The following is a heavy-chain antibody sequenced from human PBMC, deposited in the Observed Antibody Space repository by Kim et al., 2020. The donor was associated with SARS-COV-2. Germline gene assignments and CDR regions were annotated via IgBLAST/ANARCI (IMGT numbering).Heavy chain of an antibody. CDR2: ISYDGSNK. Sequence: GGSLRLSCVASGFTFSSYGMHWVHQAPGKGLEWVAVISYDGSNKHYADSVKGRFTISRDNSKNTLYLQMNSLRAEDTAVYYCAKDLVGYCRGGSCYSWVYYYYGMDVWGQGTTVTVSS. D-gene: IGHD2-15*01. CDR1: GFTFSSYG. CDR3: AKDLVGYCRGGSCYSWVYYYYGMDV. J-gene: IGHJ6*02. V-gene: IGHV3-30*18.